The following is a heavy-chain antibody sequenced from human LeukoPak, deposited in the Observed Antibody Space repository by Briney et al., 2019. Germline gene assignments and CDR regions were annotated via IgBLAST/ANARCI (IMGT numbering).Heavy chain of an antibody. D-gene: IGHD1/OR15-1a*01. Sequence: SETLSLTCTVSGGSISSYYWSWIRQPAGKGLEWTGRTHTSGSTNYNPSLKSRVTISVDKSKNQFSLKLSSVTTADTAVYYCARGSGDNWNIFDYWGQGTLVTVSS. J-gene: IGHJ4*02. V-gene: IGHV4-4*07. CDR2: THTSGST. CDR1: GGSISSYY. CDR3: ARGSGDNWNIFDY.